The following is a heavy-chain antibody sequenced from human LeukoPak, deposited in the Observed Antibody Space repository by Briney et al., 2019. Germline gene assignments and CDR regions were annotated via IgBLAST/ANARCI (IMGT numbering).Heavy chain of an antibody. D-gene: IGHD6-13*01. Sequence: PGGSLRLSCLATGFALSTYAMHWVRQAPGKGLEHVSTISTDGRNTYYADSVKGRFTISRDTSKNTLYLQMSSLRDDDTAVYYCLKGSQGPIWQQLVPDHWGQGTQVTVSS. J-gene: IGHJ4*02. V-gene: IGHV3-64D*06. CDR2: ISTDGRNT. CDR1: GFALSTYA. CDR3: LKGSQGPIWQQLVPDH.